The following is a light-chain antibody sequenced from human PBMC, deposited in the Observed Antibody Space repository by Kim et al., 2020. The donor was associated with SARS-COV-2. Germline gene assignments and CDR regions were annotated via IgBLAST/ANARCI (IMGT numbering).Light chain of an antibody. CDR1: HDIGSY. J-gene: IGKJ3*01. Sequence: DIQLTQSPSFLPASVGDSVTITCRASHDIGSYLAWYQQRPGKPPKNLIFAASSLQSGVPSRFSGSGSGTEFTLTISSLQPEDFATYYYQQFNTFPVTFGPGTKVDIK. CDR3: QQFNTFPVT. CDR2: AAS. V-gene: IGKV1-9*01.